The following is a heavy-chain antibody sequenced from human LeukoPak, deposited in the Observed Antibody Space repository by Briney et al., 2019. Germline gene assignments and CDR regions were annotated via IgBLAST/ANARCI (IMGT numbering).Heavy chain of an antibody. D-gene: IGHD3-10*01. J-gene: IGHJ5*02. CDR2: IYYSGST. CDR1: GGSISSGGYY. Sequence: SETLSLTCTVSGGSISSGGYYWSWIRQHPGKGLEWIGYIYYSGSTYYNPSLKSRVTISVDTSKNQFSLKLSSVTAADTAVYYCARDQSVGYYYGSGSYPNWFDPWGQGTLVTVSS. V-gene: IGHV4-31*03. CDR3: ARDQSVGYYYGSGSYPNWFDP.